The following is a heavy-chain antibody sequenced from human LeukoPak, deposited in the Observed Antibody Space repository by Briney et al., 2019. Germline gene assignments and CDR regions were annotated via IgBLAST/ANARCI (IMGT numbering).Heavy chain of an antibody. CDR1: GGSISSSSYY. CDR2: IYYSGST. Sequence: TTSETLSLTCTVSGGSISSSSYYWGWIRQPPGKGLEWIGSIYYSGSTYYNPSLKSRVTISVDTSKNQFSPKLSSVTAADTAVYYCAGDYPRGYSYGYPNWYFDLWGRGTLVTVSS. J-gene: IGHJ2*01. D-gene: IGHD5-18*01. CDR3: AGDYPRGYSYGYPNWYFDL. V-gene: IGHV4-39*01.